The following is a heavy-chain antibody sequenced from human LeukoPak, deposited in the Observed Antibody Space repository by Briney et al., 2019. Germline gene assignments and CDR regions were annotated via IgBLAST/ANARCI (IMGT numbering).Heavy chain of an antibody. CDR3: ARVNSALVVSSEGSWAGSLGFDH. V-gene: IGHV3-21*06. CDR1: GIPFSNYT. Sequence: GGSLRLSCAASGIPFSNYTLTWVRQAPGKGLVWVSSISGSSRYIHYSDSVRGRFSISRDNAKNPVYLQMDSLTADDTAVYYCARVNSALVVSSEGSWAGSLGFDHWGQGILVIVFS. CDR2: ISGSSRYI. J-gene: IGHJ4*02. D-gene: IGHD3-22*01.